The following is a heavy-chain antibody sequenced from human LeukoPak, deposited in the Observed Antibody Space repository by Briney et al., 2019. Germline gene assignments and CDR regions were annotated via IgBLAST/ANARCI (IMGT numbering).Heavy chain of an antibody. CDR3: AKYSSGFWSGYYYFDY. J-gene: IGHJ4*02. V-gene: IGHV3-23*01. CDR1: GFTFSSYA. Sequence: GGSLRLSCAASGFTFSSYAMSWVRQAPGKGLEWVSAISGSGGSTYYADSVKGRFTISRDKSKNTLYLQMNSLRAEDTAVYYCAKYSSGFWSGYYYFDYWGQGTLVTVSS. D-gene: IGHD3-3*01. CDR2: ISGSGGST.